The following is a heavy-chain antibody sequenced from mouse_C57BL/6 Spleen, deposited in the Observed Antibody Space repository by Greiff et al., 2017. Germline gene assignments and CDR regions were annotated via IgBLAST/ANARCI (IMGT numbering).Heavy chain of an antibody. CDR2: INPYNGGT. J-gene: IGHJ1*03. CDR3: ARSPSLGSSFFDV. CDR1: GYTFTDYY. D-gene: IGHD1-1*01. Sequence: EVQLQQSGPVLVKPGASVKMSCKASGYTFTDYYMNWVKKSHGKSLEWIGVINPYNGGTSYNQKFKGKATLTVDKSSSTAYMELNSLTSEDSAVYYCARSPSLGSSFFDVWGTGTTVTVSS. V-gene: IGHV1-19*01.